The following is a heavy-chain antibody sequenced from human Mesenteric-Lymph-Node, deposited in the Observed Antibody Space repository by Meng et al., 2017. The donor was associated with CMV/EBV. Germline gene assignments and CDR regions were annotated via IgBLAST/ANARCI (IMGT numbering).Heavy chain of an antibody. CDR1: GGTFSSYT. Sequence: QVQLVHSGAEVKKPGSSVKVSCKASGGTFSSYTISWVRQAPGQGLEWMGRIIPILGIANYARKFQGRVTITADKSTSTAYMELSSLRSEDTAVYYCAGGIAAAGSRWFDPWGQGTLVTVSS. J-gene: IGHJ5*02. V-gene: IGHV1-69*02. D-gene: IGHD6-13*01. CDR3: AGGIAAAGSRWFDP. CDR2: IIPILGIA.